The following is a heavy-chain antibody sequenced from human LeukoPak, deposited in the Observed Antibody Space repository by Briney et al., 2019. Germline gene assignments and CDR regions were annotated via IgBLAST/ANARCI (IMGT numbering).Heavy chain of an antibody. CDR2: IYYSGST. V-gene: IGHV4-59*01. CDR1: GGSISSYY. CDR3: ARYCTNGICYDY. Sequence: HSETLSLTCTVSGGSISSYYWSWIRQPPGKGLEWIGYIYYSGSTNYNPSLKSRVTISVDTSKNQFSLKLSSVTAADTAVYYCARYCTNGICYDYWGQGTLVTVSS. D-gene: IGHD2-8*01. J-gene: IGHJ4*02.